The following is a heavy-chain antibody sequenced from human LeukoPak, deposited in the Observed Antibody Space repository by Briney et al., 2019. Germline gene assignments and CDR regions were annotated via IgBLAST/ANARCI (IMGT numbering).Heavy chain of an antibody. J-gene: IGHJ4*02. D-gene: IGHD6-13*01. Sequence: GGSLRLSCAASGFPFSIYSMTWVRQAPGKGLEWVSGISADSIYIYYTDSVMGRFTVSRDNSKSTLYIQMNTLSAEDTAVYYCAKAAGYSSSWYFDYWGQGTLVTVSS. CDR1: GFPFSIYS. CDR3: AKAAGYSSSWYFDY. CDR2: ISADSIYI. V-gene: IGHV3-21*04.